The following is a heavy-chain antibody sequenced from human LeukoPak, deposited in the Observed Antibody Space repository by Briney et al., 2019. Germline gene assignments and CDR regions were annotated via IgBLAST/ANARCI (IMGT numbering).Heavy chain of an antibody. CDR1: GGSMGNAIYW. J-gene: IGHJ4*02. CDR3: ARLPSTDYSIDY. V-gene: IGHV4-39*01. Sequence: SETLSLTCLVSGGSMGNAIYWWGWFRQPPGEGLAWIASISYNGITSYNPSLRSRVTISIDTSKKQLSLSLTSMTAADTAIYYCARLPSTDYSIDYWGQGTLVTVPA. CDR2: ISYNGIT. D-gene: IGHD3-22*01.